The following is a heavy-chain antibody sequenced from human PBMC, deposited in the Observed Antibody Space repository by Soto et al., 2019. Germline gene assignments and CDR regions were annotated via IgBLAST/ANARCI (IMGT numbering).Heavy chain of an antibody. J-gene: IGHJ4*02. CDR1: GFTFSSYG. V-gene: IGHV3-30*18. D-gene: IGHD3-22*01. CDR3: AKDVHDSSGYYYRRAGPLAY. CDR2: ISYDGSNK. Sequence: ESGGGVVQPGRSLRLSCAASGFTFSSYGMHWVRQAPGKGLEWVAVISYDGSNKYYADSVKGRFTISRDNSKNTLYLQMNSLRAEETAVYYCAKDVHDSSGYYYRRAGPLAYWGQGTLVTVSS.